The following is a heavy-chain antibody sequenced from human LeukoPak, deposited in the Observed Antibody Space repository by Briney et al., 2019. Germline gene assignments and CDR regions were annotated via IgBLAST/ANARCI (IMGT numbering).Heavy chain of an antibody. CDR2: IFYSGST. J-gene: IGHJ6*02. V-gene: IGHV4-59*12. CDR3: ARGLIVIEYYYYGMDV. CDR1: GGSINSYY. Sequence: SETLSLTCTVSGGSINSYYWSWIRQPPGKGLEWIGYIFYSGSTNYNPSLKSRVTISVDTSKNQFSLKLSSVTAADTAVYYCARGLIVIEYYYYGMDVWGQGTTVTVSS. D-gene: IGHD3-16*02.